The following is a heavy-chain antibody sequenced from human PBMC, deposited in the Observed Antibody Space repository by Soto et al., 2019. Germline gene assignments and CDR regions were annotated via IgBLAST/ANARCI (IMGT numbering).Heavy chain of an antibody. J-gene: IGHJ4*02. V-gene: IGHV3-48*03. D-gene: IGHD3-3*01. CDR2: ITRGGSII. CDR1: GLTFSSYE. Sequence: GGSLRLSCAASGLTFSSYEMIWVRQAPGEGLECLSYITRGGSIIHYADSVKGRFTISRDNAKNPLYLQMNSLRAEDSAVYYCASVWSGYSGAQYWGQGTLVTVSS. CDR3: ASVWSGYSGAQY.